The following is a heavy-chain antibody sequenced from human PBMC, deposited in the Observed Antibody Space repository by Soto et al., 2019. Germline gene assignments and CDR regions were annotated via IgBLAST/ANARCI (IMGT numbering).Heavy chain of an antibody. CDR1: GFTFSSYA. CDR2: ISGSGGST. Sequence: GGSLRLSCAASGFTFSSYAMSWVRQAPGKGLEWVSAISGSGGSTYYADSVKGRFTISRDNSKNTLYLQMNSLRAEDTAVYYCAKGLFPIPSFCTNGVCYMHYYYMDVWGKGTTVTVSS. V-gene: IGHV3-23*01. D-gene: IGHD2-8*01. J-gene: IGHJ6*03. CDR3: AKGLFPIPSFCTNGVCYMHYYYMDV.